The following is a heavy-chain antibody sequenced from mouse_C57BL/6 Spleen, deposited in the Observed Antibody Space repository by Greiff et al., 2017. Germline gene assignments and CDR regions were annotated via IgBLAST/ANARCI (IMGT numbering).Heavy chain of an antibody. J-gene: IGHJ2*01. V-gene: IGHV1-47*01. CDR2: FHPYNDDT. D-gene: IGHD2-4*01. CDR1: GYTFTTYP. Sequence: VQLQQSGAELVKPGASVKMSCKASGYTFTTYPIEWMKQNHGKSLEWIGNFHPYNDDTKYNEKFKGKATLTVEKTSSAVYLELSRLTSDDSAVYYCARGHDYDEWGYYFDYWGQGTTLTVSS. CDR3: ARGHDYDEWGYYFDY.